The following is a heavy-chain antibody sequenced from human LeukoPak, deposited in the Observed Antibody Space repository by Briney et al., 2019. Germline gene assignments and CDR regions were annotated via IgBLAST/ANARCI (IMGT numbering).Heavy chain of an antibody. J-gene: IGHJ4*02. Sequence: GASVTVSCKASGYTFNDYYMHWVRQAPGQGLEWMGRINPKRGGTKYAQKFQGRVTMTRDTSISTVYMELSRLRSDDTAVYYCARVRYDYGAKDFDYGGQGTLVTVSS. V-gene: IGHV1-2*06. CDR1: GYTFNDYY. CDR3: ARVRYDYGAKDFDY. CDR2: INPKRGGT. D-gene: IGHD4-23*01.